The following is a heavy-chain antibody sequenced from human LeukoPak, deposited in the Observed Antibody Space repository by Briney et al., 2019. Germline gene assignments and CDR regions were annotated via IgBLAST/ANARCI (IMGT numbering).Heavy chain of an antibody. CDR1: GGTFSSYA. J-gene: IGHJ6*03. D-gene: IGHD6-6*01. CDR2: IIPIFGTA. Sequence: SVKVSCKASGGTFSSYAISWVRQAPGQGLEWMGGIIPIFGTANYAQKFQGRVTITADESTSTAYMEMSSRRSEDTAVYYCASPIAARPGYYYYYVDVWGKGTTVTVSS. V-gene: IGHV1-69*13. CDR3: ASPIAARPGYYYYYVDV.